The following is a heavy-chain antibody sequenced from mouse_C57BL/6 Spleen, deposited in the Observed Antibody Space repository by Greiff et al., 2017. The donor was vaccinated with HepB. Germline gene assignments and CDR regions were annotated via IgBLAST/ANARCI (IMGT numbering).Heavy chain of an antibody. CDR1: GFTFSDAW. CDR2: IRNKANNHAT. J-gene: IGHJ2*01. V-gene: IGHV6-6*01. Sequence: EVQRVESGGGLVQPGGSMKLSCAASGFTFSDAWMDWVRQSPEKGLEWGAEIRNKANNHATYYAESVKGRFTISRDDSKSSVYLQMNSLRAEDTGIYYCTRWLLPFDYWGQGTTLTVSS. D-gene: IGHD2-3*01. CDR3: TRWLLPFDY.